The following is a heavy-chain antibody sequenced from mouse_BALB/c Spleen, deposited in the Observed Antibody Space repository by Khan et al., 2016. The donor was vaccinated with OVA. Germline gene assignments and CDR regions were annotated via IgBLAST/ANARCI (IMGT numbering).Heavy chain of an antibody. V-gene: IGHV1-18*01. CDR3: ARSGYGGFAY. CDR1: GYSFTDYT. J-gene: IGHJ3*01. CDR2: INPYNGDT. Sequence: VQLKQSGPELVKPGASLKMSCKASGYSFTDYTINWVKQSHGKNLEWIGLINPYNGDTNYNQKFKGKATLTVDKSSSTAYMELLSLASEDSAVYYCARSGYGGFAYWGQGTLVTVSA. D-gene: IGHD1-2*01.